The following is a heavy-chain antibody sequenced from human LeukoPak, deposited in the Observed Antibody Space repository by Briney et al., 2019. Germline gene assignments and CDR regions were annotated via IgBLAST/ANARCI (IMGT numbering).Heavy chain of an antibody. CDR2: IYYSGST. V-gene: IGHV4-59*01. D-gene: IGHD6-13*01. CDR1: GGSISSYY. J-gene: IGHJ4*02. CDR3: ARGYSSSWDFDY. Sequence: PSETLSLTCTVSGGSISSYYWSWIRQPPGKGLEWIGYIYYSGSTNYNPSLKSRLTISVDTSKNQFSLKLSSVTAADTAVYYCARGYSSSWDFDYWGQGTLVTVSS.